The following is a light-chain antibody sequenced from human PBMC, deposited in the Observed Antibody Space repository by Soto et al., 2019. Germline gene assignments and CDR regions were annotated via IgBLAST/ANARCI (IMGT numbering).Light chain of an antibody. CDR2: KVS. Sequence: DVVLTQSPLSLPVTLGQPASISCRSSQSLVSSDGDTFLGWFHQRPGQSPRRLIYKVSDRDSGDPDSFIGSGSGTDFTVKVSGVEAGDVGVYYGMEGKHWPWTYGQGTKVESK. CDR3: MEGKHWPWT. CDR1: QSLVSSDGDTF. J-gene: IGKJ1*01. V-gene: IGKV2-30*01.